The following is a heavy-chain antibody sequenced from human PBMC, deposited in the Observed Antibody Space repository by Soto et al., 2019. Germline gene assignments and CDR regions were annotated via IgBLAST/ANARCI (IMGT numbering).Heavy chain of an antibody. CDR1: GGSFSGYY. V-gene: IGHV4-34*01. CDR2: INHSGST. J-gene: IGHJ6*02. Sequence: NPSETLSLTCAVYGGSFSGYYWSWIRQHPGKGLEWIGEINHSGSTNYNPSLKSRVTISVDTSKNQFSLKLSSVTAADTAVYYCASLPAAQTYYYYYGMDVWGQGTTVTVSS. CDR3: ASLPAAQTYYYYYGMDV. D-gene: IGHD2-2*01.